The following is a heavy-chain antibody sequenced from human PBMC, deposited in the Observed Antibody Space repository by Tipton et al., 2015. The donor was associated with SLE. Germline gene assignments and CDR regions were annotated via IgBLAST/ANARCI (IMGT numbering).Heavy chain of an antibody. D-gene: IGHD2-15*01. CDR3: ATPGYFSGGSCYPALGY. J-gene: IGHJ4*02. CDR2: INHSGST. V-gene: IGHV4-34*01. Sequence: TLSLTCAVYGGSFRGYYWSWIRQPPGKGLEWIGEINHSGSTNYNPSLKSRVIISVDTSKNQFSLKLSSVTAADTAVYYCATPGYFSGGSCYPALGYWGQGTLVTVSS. CDR1: GGSFRGYY.